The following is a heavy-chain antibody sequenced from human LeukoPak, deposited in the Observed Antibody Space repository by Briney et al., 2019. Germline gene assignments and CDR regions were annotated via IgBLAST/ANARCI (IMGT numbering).Heavy chain of an antibody. CDR3: ARDERSGYYIY. CDR1: GFTFGQYW. Sequence: GGSLRLSCEASGFTFGQYWMSWFRQAPGRGLEWVANLKEDGSVRQHADSVRGQFTISRDNAKNLVYLQMSSLRAEDSAVYFCARDERSGYYIYWGQGILVTVSS. V-gene: IGHV3-7*01. D-gene: IGHD3-22*01. CDR2: LKEDGSVR. J-gene: IGHJ4*02.